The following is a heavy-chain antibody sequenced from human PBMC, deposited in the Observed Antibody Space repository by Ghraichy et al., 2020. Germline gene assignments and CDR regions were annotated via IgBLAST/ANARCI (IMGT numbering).Heavy chain of an antibody. J-gene: IGHJ3*02. CDR3: AKDVRTGWYELNPTASDI. CDR2: ISGGGSST. Sequence: LSLTCAASGFTFSNYAMSWIRQPPGKGLEWISGISGGGSSTYYADSVKGRFTISRDNSKNTLYLQMNSLRTEDTAVYYCAKDVRTGWYELNPTASDIWGQGTVVTVSS. D-gene: IGHD6-19*01. V-gene: IGHV3-23*01. CDR1: GFTFSNYA.